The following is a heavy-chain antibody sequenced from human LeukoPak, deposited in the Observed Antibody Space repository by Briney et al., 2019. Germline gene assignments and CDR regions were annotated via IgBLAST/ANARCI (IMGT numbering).Heavy chain of an antibody. V-gene: IGHV3-30*18. CDR3: AKEGGITMTKYYFDY. J-gene: IGHJ4*02. Sequence: GGSLRLSCAASGFTFSSYAMSWVRQAPGKGLEWVAVISYDGSNKYYADSVKGRFTISRDNSKNTLYLQMNSLRAEDTAVYYCAKEGGITMTKYYFDYWGQGPLVTVP. CDR2: ISYDGSNK. D-gene: IGHD3-22*01. CDR1: GFTFSSYA.